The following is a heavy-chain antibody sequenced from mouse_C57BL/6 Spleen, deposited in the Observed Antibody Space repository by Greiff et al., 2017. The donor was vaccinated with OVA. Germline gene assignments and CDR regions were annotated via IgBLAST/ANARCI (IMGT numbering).Heavy chain of an antibody. D-gene: IGHD1-1*01. J-gene: IGHJ2*01. CDR2: IHPNSGST. CDR1: GYTFTSYW. V-gene: IGHV1-64*01. Sequence: QVQLQQPGAELVKPGDSVKLSCKASGYTFTSYWMHWVKQRPGQGLEWIGMIHPNSGSTNYNEKFKSKATLTVDKSSSTAYMQLSSLTSEDSAVYYCTYGSMGSYFDYWGQGTTLTVSS. CDR3: TYGSMGSYFDY.